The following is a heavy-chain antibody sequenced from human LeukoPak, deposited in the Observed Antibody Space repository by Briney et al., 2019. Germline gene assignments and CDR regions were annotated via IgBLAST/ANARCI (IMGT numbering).Heavy chain of an antibody. CDR1: GFSFSNYE. V-gene: IGHV3-48*03. D-gene: IGHD1-14*01. CDR3: APARTPWAEFDP. Sequence: GGSLRLSCAASGFSFSNYEMNWVRQAPGEGLGWVSYISESGTTMYYADSVKGRFTISRDNTKNSLYLQMNSLRAEDTAVYYCAPARTPWAEFDPWGQGTLVTVSS. CDR2: ISESGTTM. J-gene: IGHJ5*02.